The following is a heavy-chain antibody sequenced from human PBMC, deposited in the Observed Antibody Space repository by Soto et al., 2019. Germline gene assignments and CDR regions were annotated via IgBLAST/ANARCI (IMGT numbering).Heavy chain of an antibody. CDR1: GGSISSGGYS. Sequence: QLQLQESGSGLVKPSQTLSLTCAVSGGSISSGGYSWSWIRQPPGKGLEWIGYIYHSGSTYYNPSLKSRVTISVDRSKNQFSLKLSSVTAADTAVYYCAREVATTVGRYYFDYWGQGTLVTVSS. J-gene: IGHJ4*02. CDR2: IYHSGST. CDR3: AREVATTVGRYYFDY. D-gene: IGHD4-17*01. V-gene: IGHV4-30-2*01.